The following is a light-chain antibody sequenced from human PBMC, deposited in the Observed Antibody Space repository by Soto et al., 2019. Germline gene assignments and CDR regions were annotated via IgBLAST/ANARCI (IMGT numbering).Light chain of an antibody. Sequence: EIVMTQSPATLSVSPGERATLSCRASQSVSSNLAWYQQKPGQAPRLLRYGASTSATGIPARFSGRGSGTEFTLTISSLQSEDFAVYYCQQYNNWPPYTFGQGTKLEIK. V-gene: IGKV3-15*01. J-gene: IGKJ2*01. CDR3: QQYNNWPPYT. CDR1: QSVSSN. CDR2: GAS.